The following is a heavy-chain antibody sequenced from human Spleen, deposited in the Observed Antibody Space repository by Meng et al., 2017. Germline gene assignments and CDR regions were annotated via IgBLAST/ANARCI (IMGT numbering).Heavy chain of an antibody. CDR3: TKEGSGSWSDY. Sequence: GESLKISCGASGFTFSDYWMNWVRQAPGKGLEWLAVIWFDGSNKYYADSVKGRFTISRDNSKNTVYLQMNSLRAEDTAVYYCTKEGSGSWSDYWGQGTLVTVSS. J-gene: IGHJ4*02. D-gene: IGHD6-13*01. CDR1: GFTFSDYW. V-gene: IGHV3-33*06. CDR2: IWFDGSNK.